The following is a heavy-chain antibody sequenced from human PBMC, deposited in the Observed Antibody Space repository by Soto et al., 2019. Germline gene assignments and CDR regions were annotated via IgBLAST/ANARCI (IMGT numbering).Heavy chain of an antibody. D-gene: IGHD3-3*01. CDR1: GYTFTGYY. CDR3: ARVTPISGVPHIYYYGMDV. Sequence: ASVKVSCKASGYTFTGYYMHWVRQAPGQGLEWMGWINPNSGGTNYAQKLQGRVTMTRDTSISTAYMELSRLRSDDTAVYYCARVTPISGVPHIYYYGMDVWGQGTTVTVSS. J-gene: IGHJ6*02. V-gene: IGHV1-2*02. CDR2: INPNSGGT.